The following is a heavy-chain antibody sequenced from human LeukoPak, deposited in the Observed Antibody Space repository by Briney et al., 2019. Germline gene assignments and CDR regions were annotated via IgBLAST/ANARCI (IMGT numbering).Heavy chain of an antibody. J-gene: IGHJ4*02. CDR1: GFDFSIYT. Sequence: GGSLRLSCSASGFDFSIYTMYWVRQAPGKGPGYVSTISGSGNGGSRYYADSVKGRFTISRDDSKSIVYLQMNNLRSEDTAVYYCVKDFGRIRGTPDSWGQGTLVTVSS. V-gene: IGHV3-64D*06. CDR2: ISGSGNGGSR. CDR3: VKDFGRIRGTPDS. D-gene: IGHD1-26*01.